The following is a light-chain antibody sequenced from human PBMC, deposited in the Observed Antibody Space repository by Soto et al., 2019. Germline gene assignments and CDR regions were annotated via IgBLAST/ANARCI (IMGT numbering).Light chain of an antibody. CDR2: DAS. CDR1: QNIRSR. J-gene: IGKJ5*01. V-gene: IGKV1-5*01. Sequence: DFQMTQSPSTLSASLGDRVTITCRASQNIRSRLAWFQQKPGKAPKLLIYDASSLESGVPQRFSGSGSGTDFTLTISSLEHEDFALYYCQQRNSWHPITFGQGTRLEIK. CDR3: QQRNSWHPIT.